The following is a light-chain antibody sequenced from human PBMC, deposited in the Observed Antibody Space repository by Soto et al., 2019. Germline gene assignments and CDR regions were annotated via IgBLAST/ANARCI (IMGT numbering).Light chain of an antibody. CDR3: NSYTSSSTLV. V-gene: IGLV2-14*01. CDR1: SSDVGAYNS. CDR2: EVS. Sequence: QSALTQPASVSGSPGQSITISCTGTSSDVGAYNSVSWYQQYPGKAPKLMIYEVSNRPSGVSNRFSGSKSGNTASLTISGLQAEDEADYYCNSYTSSSTLVFGGGTKLTVL. J-gene: IGLJ2*01.